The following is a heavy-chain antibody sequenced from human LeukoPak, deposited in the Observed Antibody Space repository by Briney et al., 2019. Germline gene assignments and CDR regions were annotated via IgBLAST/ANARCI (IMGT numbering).Heavy chain of an antibody. CDR1: GMTFSLYW. J-gene: IGHJ6*04. CDR3: AFHCSSPSWPRNYYYGMDV. D-gene: IGHD2-2*01. V-gene: IGHV3-74*01. CDR2: IHSDGAYT. Sequence: GGSLRLSCAASGMTFSLYWWNWVRQAPGKGLVWVSRIHSDGAYTSYADPVKRRTTISRDNAKNNLYLQMNSLSAEDTAVSYCAFHCSSPSWPRNYYYGMDVRGKGTTVIVSS.